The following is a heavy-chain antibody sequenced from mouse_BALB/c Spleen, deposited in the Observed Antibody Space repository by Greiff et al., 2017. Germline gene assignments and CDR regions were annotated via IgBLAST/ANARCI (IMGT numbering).Heavy chain of an antibody. D-gene: IGHD2-4*01. J-gene: IGHJ4*01. V-gene: IGHV5-12-1*01. CDR3: ARRMITTGYAMDY. Sequence: EVHLVESGGGLVKPGGSLKLSCAASGFAFSSYDMSWVRQTPEKRLEWVAYISSGGGGTYYPDTVKGRFTISRDNAKNTLYLQMSSLKSEDTAMYYCARRMITTGYAMDYWGQGTSVTVSS. CDR2: ISSGGGGT. CDR1: GFAFSSYD.